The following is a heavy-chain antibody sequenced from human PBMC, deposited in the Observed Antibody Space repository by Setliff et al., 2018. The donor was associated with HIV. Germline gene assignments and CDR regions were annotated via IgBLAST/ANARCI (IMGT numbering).Heavy chain of an antibody. V-gene: IGHV4-4*07. J-gene: IGHJ4*02. CDR3: AREVGARSGSVY. CDR2: IYASGST. D-gene: IGHD1-26*01. Sequence: SETLSLTCTVSGGSFSSYHWSWIRHRAGKGLEWIGHIYASGSTKYNPSLESRVTMSVDTSKNQFSLNLYSVTAADTAIYYCAREVGARSGSVYWGQGMLVTVSS. CDR1: GGSFSSYH.